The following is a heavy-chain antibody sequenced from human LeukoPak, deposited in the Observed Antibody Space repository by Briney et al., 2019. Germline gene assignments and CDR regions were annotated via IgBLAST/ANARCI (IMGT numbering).Heavy chain of an antibody. V-gene: IGHV1-8*03. CDR1: GYTFTSYD. CDR2: MNPNSGNT. D-gene: IGHD6-6*01. Sequence: ASVKVSCKASGYTFTSYDINWVRQATGQGLEWMGWMNPNSGNTGYAQKSQGRVTSNRNTSISTAYMELSSVSCEDTAVYYCARGVWGYSSSPGLHYWGEGTLVTVSS. CDR3: ARGVWGYSSSPGLHY. J-gene: IGHJ4*02.